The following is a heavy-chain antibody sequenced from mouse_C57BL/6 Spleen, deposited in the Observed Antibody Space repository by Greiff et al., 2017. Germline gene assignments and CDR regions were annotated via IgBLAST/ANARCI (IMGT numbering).Heavy chain of an antibody. V-gene: IGHV3-6*01. D-gene: IGHD2-4*01. CDR2: ISYDGSN. CDR1: GYSITSGYY. J-gene: IGHJ4*01. Sequence: EVKLEESGPGLVKPSQSLSLTCSVTGYSITSGYYWNWIRQFPGNKLEWMGYISYDGSNNYNPSLKNRISITRDTSKNQFFLKLNSVTTEDTATYYCARDADDYGHYAMDYWGQGTSVTVSS. CDR3: ARDADDYGHYAMDY.